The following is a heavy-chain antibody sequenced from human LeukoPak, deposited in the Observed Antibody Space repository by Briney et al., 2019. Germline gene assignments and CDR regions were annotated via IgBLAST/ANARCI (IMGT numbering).Heavy chain of an antibody. J-gene: IGHJ4*02. CDR1: GGTFSSYA. CDR3: AGFLRLRGSFEQLLVQDGDY. Sequence: SGNVSDKPSGGTFSSYAIMWVRQAPGQGGKGMGGIILIFGTANYAQKFQGRVTFTSDESPSTAYMELSSLRSDDTAVYYSAGFLRLRGSFEQLLVQDGDYWGQGTLVTVSS. V-gene: IGHV1-69*01. CDR2: IILIFGTA. D-gene: IGHD6-13*01.